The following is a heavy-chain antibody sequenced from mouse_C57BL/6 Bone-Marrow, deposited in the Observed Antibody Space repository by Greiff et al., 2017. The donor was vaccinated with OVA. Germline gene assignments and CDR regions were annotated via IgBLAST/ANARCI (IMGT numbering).Heavy chain of an antibody. CDR3: ARHYYSNYYAWFAY. CDR2: IHPNSGST. Sequence: QVQLQQPGAELVKPGASVKLSCKASGYTFTSYWMHWVKQRPGQGLEWIGMIHPNSGSTNYNEKFKSKATLTVDKSSSTAYMQLSSLTSADSAVYYCARHYYSNYYAWFAYWGQGTLVTVSA. V-gene: IGHV1-64*01. J-gene: IGHJ3*01. CDR1: GYTFTSYW. D-gene: IGHD2-5*01.